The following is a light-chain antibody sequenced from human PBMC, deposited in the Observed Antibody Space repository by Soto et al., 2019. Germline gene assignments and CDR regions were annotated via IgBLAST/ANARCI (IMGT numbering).Light chain of an antibody. V-gene: IGLV4-69*01. CDR2: LNSDGSH. J-gene: IGLJ2*01. CDR3: QTWGTGILV. CDR1: SGHSSYA. Sequence: QPVLTQSPSASDSMGASVKLTCTLSSGHSSYAIAWHQQQPEKGPRYLMKLNSDGSHSKGDGIPDRFSGSSSGAERYLTISSLQSEDEADYYCQTWGTGILVFGGGTKVTVL.